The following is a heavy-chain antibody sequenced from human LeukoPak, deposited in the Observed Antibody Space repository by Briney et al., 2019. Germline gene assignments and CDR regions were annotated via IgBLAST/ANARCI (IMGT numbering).Heavy chain of an antibody. J-gene: IGHJ6*04. D-gene: IGHD3-10*02. CDR1: GFTFSRYE. CDR2: ISSSGSTI. V-gene: IGHV3-48*03. CDR3: AEIGLAMIGGV. Sequence: QPGGSLRLSWSASGFTFSRYEMKGVRQTPRKGREGVSCISSSGSTIYYADAAKGRFTISRDNAKNSLYLQMDSLRAEDTAVYSCAEIGLAMIGGVWGKGTTVTISS.